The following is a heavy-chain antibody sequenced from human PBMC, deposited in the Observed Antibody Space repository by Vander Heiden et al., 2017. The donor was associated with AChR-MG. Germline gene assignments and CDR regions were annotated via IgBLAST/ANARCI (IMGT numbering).Heavy chain of an antibody. CDR2: IDWDDDK. J-gene: IGHJ6*02. CDR3: ARIVVSVYDFPPGGMDV. D-gene: IGHD3-3*01. Sequence: QVTLKESGPALVKPTQTLTLTCTFSGFSLSTSGMRVSWIRQPPGKALEWLARIDWDDDKFYSTSLKTRLTISKDTSKNQVVLTMTNMDPVDTATYYCARIVVSVYDFPPGGMDVWGQGTTVTVSS. CDR1: GFSLSTSGMR. V-gene: IGHV2-70*04.